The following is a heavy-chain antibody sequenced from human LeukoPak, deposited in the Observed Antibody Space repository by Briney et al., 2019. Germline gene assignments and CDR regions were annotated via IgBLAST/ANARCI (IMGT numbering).Heavy chain of an antibody. J-gene: IGHJ4*02. CDR1: GGSISTGGYY. CDR2: IYYSGST. CDR3: ARAALNYYDSSGSLRNPYFDY. D-gene: IGHD3-22*01. Sequence: PSETLSLTCTVSGGSISTGGYYWSWIRQHPGKGLEWIGNIYYSGSTYYSPSLKSRVTMSVDTSKNQFSLTLISVTAADTAVYFCARAALNYYDSSGSLRNPYFDYWGQGTLVTVSS. V-gene: IGHV4-31*03.